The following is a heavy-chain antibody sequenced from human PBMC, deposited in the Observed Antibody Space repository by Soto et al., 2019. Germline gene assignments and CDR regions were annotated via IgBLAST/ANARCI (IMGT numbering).Heavy chain of an antibody. Sequence: SETLSLTCTVSVGSISSHYWSWFRQAPVKVLEWIGHIYSSGSTNYNPSLKSRVTMSVDTSKNQFSLKLRSVIVADTAVYHCARFVRSCSGTTCYTRADVWGQGTTVTVSS. V-gene: IGHV4-59*11. D-gene: IGHD2-2*02. CDR2: IYSSGST. J-gene: IGHJ6*02. CDR1: VGSISSHY. CDR3: ARFVRSCSGTTCYTRADV.